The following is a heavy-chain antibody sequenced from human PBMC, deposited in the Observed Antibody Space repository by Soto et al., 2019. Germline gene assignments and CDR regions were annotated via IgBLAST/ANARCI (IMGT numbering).Heavy chain of an antibody. CDR2: IDWDDDK. D-gene: IGHD3-22*01. J-gene: IGHJ4*02. V-gene: IGHV2-70*01. CDR3: ARGHKYYYDSSGYPDY. CDR1: GFSLSTSGMC. Sequence: SGPTLVNPTQTLTLTCTFSGFSLSTSGMCVSWIRQPPGKALEWLALIDWDDDKYYSTSLKTRLTISKDTSKNQVVLTMTNMDPVDTATYYCARGHKYYYDSSGYPDYWGQGTLVTVS.